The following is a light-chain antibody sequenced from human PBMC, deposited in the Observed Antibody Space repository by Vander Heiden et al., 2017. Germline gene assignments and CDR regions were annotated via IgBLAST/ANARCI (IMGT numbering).Light chain of an antibody. J-gene: IGLJ3*02. CDR2: TNS. Sequence: QSVLTQPPSASWTPGPRVTIPCSGSTYNIESNSVNWYQHVPGTAPNLLIYTNSHRPSVVPDRFSGAKYGTSATMAISGLQSEDEADYYCAAWDDTQNGPVFGGGTKLTVL. V-gene: IGLV1-44*01. CDR1: TYNIESNS. CDR3: AAWDDTQNGPV.